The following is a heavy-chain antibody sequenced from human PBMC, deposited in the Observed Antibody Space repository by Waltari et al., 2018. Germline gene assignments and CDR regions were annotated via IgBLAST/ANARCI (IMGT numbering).Heavy chain of an antibody. J-gene: IGHJ6*03. V-gene: IGHV4-61*02. CDR2: IYTSGST. D-gene: IGHD2-15*01. Sequence: QVQLQESGPGLVKPSQTLSLTCTVSGGSISSGSYYWSWIRQPAGKGLEWIGRIYTSGSTNYNPSLKSRVTISVDTSKNQFSLKLSSVTAADTAVYYCARDICSGGSCYPTGRYYYYYMDVWGKGTTVTVSS. CDR3: ARDICSGGSCYPTGRYYYYYMDV. CDR1: GGSISSGSYY.